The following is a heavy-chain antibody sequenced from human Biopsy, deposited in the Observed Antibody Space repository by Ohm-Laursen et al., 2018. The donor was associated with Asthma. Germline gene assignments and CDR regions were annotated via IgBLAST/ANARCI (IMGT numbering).Heavy chain of an antibody. CDR1: GGSISSYY. Sequence: GTLSLTCTVSGGSISSYYWSWIRRAPGKGLEWIGCVQYNGRSNYNPSLKSRVTISVDTFTDRCSLRLTSVTAADTAIYYCARSIAVAGVPFDPWGQGTLVTVSS. J-gene: IGHJ5*02. CDR2: VQYNGRS. V-gene: IGHV4-59*01. CDR3: ARSIAVAGVPFDP. D-gene: IGHD6-19*01.